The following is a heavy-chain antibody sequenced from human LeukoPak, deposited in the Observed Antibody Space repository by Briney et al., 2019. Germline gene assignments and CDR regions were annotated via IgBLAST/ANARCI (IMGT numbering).Heavy chain of an antibody. Sequence: ASVKVSCKASGYTFTSYDINWVRQATGQGREWMGWMNPNSGNTGYAQKFQGRVTMTRNTSISTAYMELSSLRSEDTAVYYCARVWFGELFEFDYWGQGTLVTVSS. CDR1: GYTFTSYD. CDR3: ARVWFGELFEFDY. D-gene: IGHD3-10*01. J-gene: IGHJ4*02. V-gene: IGHV1-8*01. CDR2: MNPNSGNT.